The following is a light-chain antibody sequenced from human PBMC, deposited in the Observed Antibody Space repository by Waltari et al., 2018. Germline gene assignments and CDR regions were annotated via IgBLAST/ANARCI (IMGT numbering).Light chain of an antibody. Sequence: DIQMTQSPSTLSASVGDRDTITCRASQNINTWLAWHQQKPGKAPNLLIYKASSLESGVPSRFSGSGSGTEFTLTISSLQPDDFATYYCLQYNGEPRTFGQGTKVEVK. J-gene: IGKJ1*01. CDR3: LQYNGEPRT. CDR2: KAS. V-gene: IGKV1-5*03. CDR1: QNINTW.